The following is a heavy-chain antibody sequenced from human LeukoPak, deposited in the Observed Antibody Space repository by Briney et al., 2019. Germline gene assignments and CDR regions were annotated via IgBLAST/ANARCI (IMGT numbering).Heavy chain of an antibody. D-gene: IGHD2-21*02. V-gene: IGHV3-30*03. CDR2: ISYDGSNK. CDR1: GFTFSSYG. Sequence: GGSLTLSCAASGFTFSSYGMHWVRQAPGKGLEWVAVISYDGSNKYYADSVKGRFTISRDNSRNTLYLQMNSLRAEDTAVYYCMGEATVTARYYFDYWGQGTLVTVSS. CDR3: MGEATVTARYYFDY. J-gene: IGHJ4*02.